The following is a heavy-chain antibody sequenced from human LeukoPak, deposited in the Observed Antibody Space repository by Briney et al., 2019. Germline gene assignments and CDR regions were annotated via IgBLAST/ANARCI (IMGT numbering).Heavy chain of an antibody. CDR1: GYTLTELS. Sequence: ASVNVSCKVSGYTLTELSMHWVRQASGKGLEWMGGFDPEDGETIYAQKFQGRVTMTEDTSTDTAYMELSSLRSEDTAVYYCATVEPSYYDSSGYSDWGQGTLVTVSS. D-gene: IGHD3-22*01. CDR2: FDPEDGET. V-gene: IGHV1-24*01. CDR3: ATVEPSYYDSSGYSD. J-gene: IGHJ4*02.